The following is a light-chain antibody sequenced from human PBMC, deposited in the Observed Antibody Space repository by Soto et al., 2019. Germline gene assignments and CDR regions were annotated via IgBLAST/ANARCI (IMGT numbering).Light chain of an antibody. V-gene: IGKV3-15*01. J-gene: IGKJ1*01. CDR3: QQYNNWART. Sequence: EIVMTQSPATLSVSPGERATLSCRASQSVSNNLAWYQQKRGQAPRPLMYGASTRATGIPARFSGSGSGTEFTLTISSLQSADFAVYFCQQYNNWARTFGQGTKVEVK. CDR2: GAS. CDR1: QSVSNN.